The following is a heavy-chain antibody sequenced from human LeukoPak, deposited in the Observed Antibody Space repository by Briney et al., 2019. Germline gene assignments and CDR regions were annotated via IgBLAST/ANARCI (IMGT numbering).Heavy chain of an antibody. CDR1: GGSFISGSYY. CDR3: ARDYYYGSGSFQFDL. CDR2: IYYSGST. J-gene: IGHJ5*02. V-gene: IGHV4-61*01. Sequence: SAPLSLPCTVSGGSFISGSYYWSWIRQPPGQGLEWIGDIYYSGSTNYNPSLKSRVTISVDTSKNQFSLKLSSVPAADTAVYYCARDYYYGSGSFQFDLWGQGTLVTVSS. D-gene: IGHD3-10*01.